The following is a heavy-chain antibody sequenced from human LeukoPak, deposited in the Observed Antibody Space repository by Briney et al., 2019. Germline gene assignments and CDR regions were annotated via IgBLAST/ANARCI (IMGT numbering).Heavy chain of an antibody. CDR1: GFTFSSYA. CDR3: ATSGWFGESYYFDY. J-gene: IGHJ4*02. CDR2: ISYDGSNK. V-gene: IGHV3-30-3*01. D-gene: IGHD3-10*01. Sequence: GGSLRLSCAASGFTFSSYAMHWVRQAPGKGLEWVAVISYDGSNKYYADSVKGRFTISRDNSKNTLYLQMNSLRAEDTAVYYCATSGWFGESYYFDYWGQGTLVTVSS.